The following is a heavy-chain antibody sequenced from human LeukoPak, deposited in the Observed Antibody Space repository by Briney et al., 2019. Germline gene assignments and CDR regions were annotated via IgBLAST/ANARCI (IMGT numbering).Heavy chain of an antibody. J-gene: IGHJ4*02. V-gene: IGHV4-59*08. Sequence: PSETLSLTCTVTGGSISTNHWSWIRQPPGKGLEWVANIHDSGNTNYNPSLKSRVTISADTSKNHFSLRLSSVTAADTAVYYCARHGGIPQPLCDYWGQGTLVTVSS. CDR3: ARHGGIPQPLCDY. CDR1: GGSISTNH. CDR2: IHDSGNT. D-gene: IGHD3-16*01.